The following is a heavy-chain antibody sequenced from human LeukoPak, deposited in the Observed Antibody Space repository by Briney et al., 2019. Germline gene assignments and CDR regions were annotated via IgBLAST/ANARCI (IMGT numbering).Heavy chain of an antibody. V-gene: IGHV1-46*01. CDR2: INPSGGST. J-gene: IGHJ4*02. CDR3: ARAGELWSPFDY. D-gene: IGHD5-18*01. Sequence: AASVKVSCKASGYTFTSYYIHWVRQAPGQGLEWMGMINPSGGSTRNEQKFQGRVTMTTNTSTSTVYMELSSLRSEDTAVYYCARAGELWSPFDYWGQGTLVTVSS. CDR1: GYTFTSYY.